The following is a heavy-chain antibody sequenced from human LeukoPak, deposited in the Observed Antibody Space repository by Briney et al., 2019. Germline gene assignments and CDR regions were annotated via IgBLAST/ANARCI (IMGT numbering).Heavy chain of an antibody. V-gene: IGHV3-7*01. CDR2: INQDGSEK. J-gene: IGHJ4*02. CDR1: QFGLKGNW. Sequence: VAVRLSCVDCQFGLKGNWMCWVRHAPGKAAEGVVNINQDGSEKQYVDSVKGRFTISRDNAKNSLFLQMNSLRVEDTAVFYCARDGFVGAADYWGQETPVTVSS. CDR3: ARDGFVGAADY. D-gene: IGHD6-13*01.